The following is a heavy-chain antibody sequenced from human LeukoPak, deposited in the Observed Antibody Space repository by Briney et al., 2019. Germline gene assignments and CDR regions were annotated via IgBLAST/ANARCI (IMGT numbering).Heavy chain of an antibody. CDR3: ARDWGMGPSSSWA. CDR2: INAGNGNT. Sequence: ASVKVSCKASGYTFTSYAMHWVRQAPGQRLEWMGWINAGNGNTKYSQKFQGRVTITRDTSASTAYMELRSLKSEDTAVYYCARDWGMGPSSSWAWGQGTLVTVSS. J-gene: IGHJ5*02. D-gene: IGHD6-13*01. V-gene: IGHV1-3*01. CDR1: GYTFTSYA.